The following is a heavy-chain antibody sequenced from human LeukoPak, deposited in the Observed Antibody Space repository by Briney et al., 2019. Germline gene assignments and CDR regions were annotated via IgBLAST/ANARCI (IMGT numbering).Heavy chain of an antibody. CDR1: GYTFTSYG. D-gene: IGHD3-22*01. Sequence: GASVKVSCKASGYTFTSYGISWVRQAPGKGLEWMGGFDPEDGETIYAQKFQGRVTMTEDTSTDTAYMELSSLRSEDTAVYYCATDRIGRNYYDSREDQYDWFDPWGQGTLVTVSS. V-gene: IGHV1-24*01. CDR3: ATDRIGRNYYDSREDQYDWFDP. CDR2: FDPEDGET. J-gene: IGHJ5*02.